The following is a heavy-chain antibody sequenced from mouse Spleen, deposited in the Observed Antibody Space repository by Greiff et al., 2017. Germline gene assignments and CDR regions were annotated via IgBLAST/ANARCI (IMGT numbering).Heavy chain of an antibody. J-gene: IGHJ1*01. CDR1: GFSLTNYA. D-gene: IGHD1-1*01. CDR2: IWSDGST. V-gene: IGHV2-4-1*01. CDR3: ARNYITTALYWYFDV. Sequence: QVQLKESGPGLVAPSQSLSITCTVSGFSLTNYAVHWVRQSPGKGLEWLGVIWSDGSTDYNAAFISRLSISKDNSKSQVFFKMNSLQADDTAIYYCARNYITTALYWYFDVWGAGTTVTVSS.